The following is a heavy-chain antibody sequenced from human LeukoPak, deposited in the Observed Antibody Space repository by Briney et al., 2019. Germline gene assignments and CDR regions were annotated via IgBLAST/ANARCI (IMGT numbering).Heavy chain of an antibody. CDR1: GYTFTSYG. CDR3: ARGIAARRAYYMDV. Sequence: ASVKVSCKASGYTFTSYGISWVRQAPGQGLEWMGWINPNSGGTNYAQKFQGRVTMTRDTSISTAYMELSRLRSDDTAVYYCARGIAARRAYYMDVWGKGTTVTVSS. V-gene: IGHV1-2*02. D-gene: IGHD6-6*01. J-gene: IGHJ6*03. CDR2: INPNSGGT.